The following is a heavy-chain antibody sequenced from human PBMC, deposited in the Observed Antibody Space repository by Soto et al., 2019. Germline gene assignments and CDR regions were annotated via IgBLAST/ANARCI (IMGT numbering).Heavy chain of an antibody. Sequence: QVQLVESGGGVVQPGRSLRLSCAASGFTFSSYAMHWVRQAPGKGLEWVAVISYDGSNKYYADSVKGRFTISRDNSRNTLYLQMNSLRAEDTAVYYCAREGPYCSSTSCPEVGYYYGMDVWGQGTTVTVSS. CDR1: GFTFSSYA. D-gene: IGHD2-2*01. CDR2: ISYDGSNK. CDR3: AREGPYCSSTSCPEVGYYYGMDV. V-gene: IGHV3-30-3*01. J-gene: IGHJ6*02.